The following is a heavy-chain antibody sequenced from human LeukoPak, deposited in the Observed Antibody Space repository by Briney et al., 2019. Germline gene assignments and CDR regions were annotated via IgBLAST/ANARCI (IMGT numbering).Heavy chain of an antibody. D-gene: IGHD4-17*01. CDR3: ARGWLAETTVVTPYNY. CDR1: RGTFSSYA. Sequence: SVKVSCKASRGTFSSYAISWVRQAPGQGLEWMGGIIPLFGTPNYAQKFQGRVTITADESTSTAYMELSSLRSEDTAVYYCARGWLAETTVVTPYNYWGQGTLVTVSS. CDR2: IIPLFGTP. J-gene: IGHJ4*02. V-gene: IGHV1-69*13.